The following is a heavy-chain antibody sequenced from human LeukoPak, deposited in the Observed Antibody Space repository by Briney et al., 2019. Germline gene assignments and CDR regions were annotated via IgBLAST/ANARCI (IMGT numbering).Heavy chain of an antibody. V-gene: IGHV3-23*01. CDR1: GFTFTTHA. CDR2: FSASDGST. J-gene: IGHJ4*02. Sequence: GGSLRLSCVASGFTFTTHAMSWVRQDPGKGLEWVSGFSASDGSTYYADSVKGRFTISRDNSKNTLYLQMNSLRAEDTAIYYCAKNSGGHCYSAFDYWGQGTLVTVSS. CDR3: AKNSGGHCYSAFDY. D-gene: IGHD2-15*01.